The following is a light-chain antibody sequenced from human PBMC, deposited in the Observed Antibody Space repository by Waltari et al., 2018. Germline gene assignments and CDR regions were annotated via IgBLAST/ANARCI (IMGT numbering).Light chain of an antibody. Sequence: SALTQHASVSGPSGQSTTIPCTGTTSYAGNYDLVSWYQHNPGKAPKLLICEVIKRPSGVSSRFSGSKSGSTASLTISGLQPDDEADYYCCSYAGLGTYVFGSGTKVTVL. J-gene: IGLJ1*01. CDR2: EVI. CDR1: TSYAGNYDL. CDR3: CSYAGLGTYV. V-gene: IGLV2-23*02.